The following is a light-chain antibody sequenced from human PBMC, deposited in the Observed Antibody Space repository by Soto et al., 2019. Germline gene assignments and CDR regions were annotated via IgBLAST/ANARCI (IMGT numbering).Light chain of an antibody. CDR3: AAWDDSLRGRV. Sequence: QSVPTQPPSASGTPGRRDTISCSGSSSNIGGNFVYWYQHLPGTAPKVLIYRNNQRPSGVPDRFSGSKAGTSASLAISGLRSEDEGDYYCAAWDDSLRGRVFGTGTKVNVL. V-gene: IGLV1-47*01. CDR2: RNN. CDR1: SSNIGGNF. J-gene: IGLJ1*01.